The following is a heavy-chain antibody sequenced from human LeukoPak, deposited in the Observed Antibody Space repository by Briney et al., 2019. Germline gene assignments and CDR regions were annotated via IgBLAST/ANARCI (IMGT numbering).Heavy chain of an antibody. J-gene: IGHJ4*02. D-gene: IGHD6-13*01. CDR3: AKDISSSCQSPDY. CDR2: ISWNSGSI. CDR1: GFTFNDYA. V-gene: IGHV3-9*01. Sequence: GRSLRLSCAASGFTFNDYAMQWVRQAPGKGLEWVSGISWNSGSIGYADSVKGRFTISRDNAKNSLYLQMNSLRAEDTALYYCAKDISSSCQSPDYWGQGTLVTVSS.